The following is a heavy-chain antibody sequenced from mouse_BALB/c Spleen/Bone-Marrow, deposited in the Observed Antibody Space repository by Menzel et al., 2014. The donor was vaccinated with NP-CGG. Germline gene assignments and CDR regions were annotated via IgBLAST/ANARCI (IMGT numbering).Heavy chain of an antibody. J-gene: IGHJ3*01. Sequence: LEESGAELVKPGASVKLSCTDAGFSIKDTHMHWVKQRPEQGVEWIGRIEPANGNTKYAPKFQGKATITAATSSTTAYLRLSSLTSEATAVYYCSGSDFFPASFAYWSPGTLVTVPA. CDR2: IEPANGNT. CDR1: GFSIKDTH. CDR3: SGSDFFPASFAY. D-gene: IGHD2-4*01. V-gene: IGHV14-3*02.